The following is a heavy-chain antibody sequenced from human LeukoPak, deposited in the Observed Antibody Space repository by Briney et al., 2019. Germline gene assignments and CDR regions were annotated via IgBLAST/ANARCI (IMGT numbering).Heavy chain of an antibody. V-gene: IGHV4-59*01. Sequence: SETLSLTCTVSGGSISSYYWSWIRQPPGKGLEWIGYIYYSGSTNYNPSLKSRVTISVDTSKNQFSLKLSSVTAGDTAVYYCARRGLSSSYYYYYYMDVWGKGTTVTVSS. D-gene: IGHD6-6*01. CDR1: GGSISSYY. CDR2: IYYSGST. J-gene: IGHJ6*03. CDR3: ARRGLSSSYYYYYYMDV.